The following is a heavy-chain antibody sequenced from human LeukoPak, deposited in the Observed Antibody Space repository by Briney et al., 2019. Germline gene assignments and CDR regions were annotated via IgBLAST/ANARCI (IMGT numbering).Heavy chain of an antibody. V-gene: IGHV4-59*01. J-gene: IGHJ4*02. CDR3: ATEYCASASCRFDS. CDR1: GGSISSYY. CDR2: IYYSGST. Sequence: SETLSLTCTVSGGSISSYYWSWIRQPPGKGLEWIGYIYYSGSTNYNPSLKSRGTISVDTSKNQLSLTLSSVAAADTAIYYSATEYCASASCRFDSWGQGTLVPVSS. D-gene: IGHD2-2*01.